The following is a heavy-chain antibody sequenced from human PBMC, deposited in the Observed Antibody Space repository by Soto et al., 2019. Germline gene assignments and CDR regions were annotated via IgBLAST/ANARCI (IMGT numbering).Heavy chain of an antibody. J-gene: IGHJ4*02. Sequence: GSLRLSCAAPGFTFRSYGLTWVRQAPGKVLERVSFSSGTGAGPYYADYVKARFTISRDNSKNTLYLPMTSLRADDTAVYCCAKDRRAGGKYGFYSDFWGQGALVTVSS. CDR3: AKDRRAGGKYGFYSDF. V-gene: IGHV3-23*01. CDR2: SSGTGAGP. CDR1: GFTFRSYG. D-gene: IGHD2-21*01.